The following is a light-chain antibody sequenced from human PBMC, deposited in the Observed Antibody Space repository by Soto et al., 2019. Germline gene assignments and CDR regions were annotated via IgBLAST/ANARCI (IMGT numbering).Light chain of an antibody. V-gene: IGKV1-39*01. CDR2: AAS. CDR1: QRVDSY. Sequence: DIQVTQSPSSLSASVGESVALSCQTSQRVDSYIHWYQHQSGKPPKLLIYAASTLQDGVPSRFSGGGSVTAFSLIITGLQPGDSATYYCHQTYTSVATFGQGTKV. CDR3: HQTYTSVAT. J-gene: IGKJ1*01.